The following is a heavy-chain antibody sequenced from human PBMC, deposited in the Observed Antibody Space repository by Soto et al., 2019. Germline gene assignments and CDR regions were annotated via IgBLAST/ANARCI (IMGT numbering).Heavy chain of an antibody. CDR3: ARDSPQRFDSSGYINEDAFDI. Sequence: PSETLSLTCTVSGGSISSYYWSWIRQHPGKGLEWIGYIYYSGSTYYNPSLKSRVTISVDTSKNQFSLKLSSVTAADTAVYYCARDSPQRFDSSGYINEDAFDIWGQGTMVTVS. D-gene: IGHD3-22*01. CDR1: GGSISSYY. V-gene: IGHV4-59*06. J-gene: IGHJ3*02. CDR2: IYYSGST.